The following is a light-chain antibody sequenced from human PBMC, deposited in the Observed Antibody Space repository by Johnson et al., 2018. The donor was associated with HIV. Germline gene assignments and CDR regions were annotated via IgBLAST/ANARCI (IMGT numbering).Light chain of an antibody. V-gene: IGLV1-51*01. CDR1: SYNIGNNY. Sequence: QAVLTQPPSMSAAPGQKVTISCSGSSYNIGNNYVSWYQQLPGTAPKLLIYAKNKRPSGIPDRFSGSRSGTSATLAITGLQTGDEADYYCGAWDSRLSVCVFGTGTKVTVL. CDR3: GAWDSRLSVCV. CDR2: AKN. J-gene: IGLJ1*01.